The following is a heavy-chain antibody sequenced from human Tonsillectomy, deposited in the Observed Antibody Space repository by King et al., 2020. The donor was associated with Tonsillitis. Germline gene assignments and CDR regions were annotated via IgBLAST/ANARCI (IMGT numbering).Heavy chain of an antibody. CDR2: ISWNSDTI. CDR1: GFTLDNYA. Sequence: VQLVESGGDLVQPGRSLRLSCAASGFTLDNYAMHWVRQAPGKGLEWVSGISWNSDTIVYADSVKGRFTISRDDAKNSLYLQMNSLRAEDSALYYCVRRSTTVIVNWYFDLWGRGTLVTVSS. V-gene: IGHV3-9*01. J-gene: IGHJ2*01. CDR3: VRRSTTVIVNWYFDL. D-gene: IGHD3-22*01.